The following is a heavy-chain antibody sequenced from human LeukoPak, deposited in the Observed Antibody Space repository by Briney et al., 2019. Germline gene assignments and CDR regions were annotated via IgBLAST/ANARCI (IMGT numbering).Heavy chain of an antibody. V-gene: IGHV4-30-2*01. CDR3: ARVTIIAALDY. Sequence: SQTLSLTCTVSGGSISSGGYYWSWLRQPPGKGLEWIGYIYHSGSTYYNPSLKSRVTISVDRSKNQFSLKLSSVTAADTAVYYCARVTIIAALDYWGQGTLVTAPS. CDR1: GGSISSGGYY. J-gene: IGHJ4*02. D-gene: IGHD6-13*01. CDR2: IYHSGST.